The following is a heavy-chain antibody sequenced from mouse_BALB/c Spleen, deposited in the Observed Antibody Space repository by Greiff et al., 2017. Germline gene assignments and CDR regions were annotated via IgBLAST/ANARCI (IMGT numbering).Heavy chain of an antibody. V-gene: IGHV3-8*02. Sequence: EVQVVESGPSLVKPSQTLSLTCSVTGDSITSGYWNWIRKFPGNKLEYMGYISYSGSTYYNPSLKSRISITRDTSKNQYYLQLNSVTTEDTATYYCARSGYGSSYYAMDYWGQGTSVTVSS. CDR2: ISYSGST. D-gene: IGHD1-1*01. CDR1: GDSITSGY. J-gene: IGHJ4*01. CDR3: ARSGYGSSYYAMDY.